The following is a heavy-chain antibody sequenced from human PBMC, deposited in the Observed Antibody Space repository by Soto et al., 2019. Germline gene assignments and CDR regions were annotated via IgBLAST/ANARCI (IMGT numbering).Heavy chain of an antibody. CDR1: GYTFTSYG. D-gene: IGHD3-22*01. CDR3: ARVAHYYDSSGYEHYYYYGMDV. J-gene: IGHJ6*02. CDR2: ISAYNGNT. Sequence: ASEKVSCKASGYTFTSYGISWVRQAPGQGLEWMGWISAYNGNTNYAQKLQGRVTMTTDTSTSTAYMELRSLRSDDTAVYYCARVAHYYDSSGYEHYYYYGMDVWGQGTTVTVSS. V-gene: IGHV1-18*04.